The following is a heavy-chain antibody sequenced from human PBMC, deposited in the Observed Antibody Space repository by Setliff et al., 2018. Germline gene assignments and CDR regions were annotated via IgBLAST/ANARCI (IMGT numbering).Heavy chain of an antibody. CDR2: INPSSGGT. D-gene: IGHD6-6*01. CDR1: RYTLNDYY. CDR3: ARAEYTSSSLYYYMDV. J-gene: IGHJ6*03. V-gene: IGHV1-2*06. Sequence: ASVKVSCKAFRYTLNDYYIHWVRQTPGQGLEWMGRINPSSGGTDDAQNFLGRVTMTRDTAISTAYMELSSLTSDDTAVYYCARAEYTSSSLYYYMDVWGKGTTVTVSS.